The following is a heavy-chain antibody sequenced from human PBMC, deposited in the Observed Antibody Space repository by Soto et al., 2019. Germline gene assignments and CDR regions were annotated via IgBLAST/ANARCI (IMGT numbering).Heavy chain of an antibody. J-gene: IGHJ6*02. CDR1: GFTFSSDA. D-gene: IGHD3-16*02. CDR2: IAYDGSNK. Sequence: QVQLVESGGSVVQPGRSLRLSCAASGFTFSSDAMHWVRQAPGKGLEWVAVIAYDGSNKYYADSVKGRFTISRDNSKNTLYLQMNSLRAEDTAVYYCAREGAYDYVWGSYRNTAYGMDVWGQGTTVTVSS. V-gene: IGHV3-30-3*01. CDR3: AREGAYDYVWGSYRNTAYGMDV.